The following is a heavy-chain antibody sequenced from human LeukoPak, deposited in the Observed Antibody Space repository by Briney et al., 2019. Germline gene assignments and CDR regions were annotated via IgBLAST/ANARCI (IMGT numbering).Heavy chain of an antibody. CDR1: GGSISSYY. CDR2: IYYSGST. D-gene: IGHD3-10*01. CDR3: ARTYYYGSEPFDY. Sequence: SETLSLTCTVSGGSISSYYWSWIRQPPGKGLEWIGYIYYSGSTNYNPSLKSRVTTSLDTSKNQFSLKLNSVTAADTAVYYCARTYYYGSEPFDYWGQGTLVTVSS. J-gene: IGHJ4*02. V-gene: IGHV4-59*12.